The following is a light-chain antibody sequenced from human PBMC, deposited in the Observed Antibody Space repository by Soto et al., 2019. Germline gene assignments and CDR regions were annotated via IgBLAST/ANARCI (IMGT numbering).Light chain of an antibody. J-gene: IGKJ1*01. Sequence: DMQMTQSPSTLSASIGDRVTITCRASESIRTWLAWYQHKPGKAPKFLIYDASSLESGVPSRFSGSGSGTEFTLTISSLQPDDFAIYYCQQYNNYPRTFGQGTKVDIK. CDR2: DAS. CDR3: QQYNNYPRT. V-gene: IGKV1-5*01. CDR1: ESIRTW.